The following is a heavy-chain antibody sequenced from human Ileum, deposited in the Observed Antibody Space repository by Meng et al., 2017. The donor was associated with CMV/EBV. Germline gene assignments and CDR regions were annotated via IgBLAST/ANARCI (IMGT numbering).Heavy chain of an antibody. Sequence: EVHSVESGDGFIQPGGSLRLSCAASGVTVRTNYMSWVRQAPGKGLEWLSLIYSGGATFYADSVKGRFTISRDNSKNTLYLQMNSLRTEDTAVYYCARVRDYFDNSGYKWFDPWGQGTLVTVSS. J-gene: IGHJ5*02. V-gene: IGHV3-53*01. CDR2: IYSGGAT. CDR1: GVTVRTNY. CDR3: ARVRDYFDNSGYKWFDP. D-gene: IGHD3-22*01.